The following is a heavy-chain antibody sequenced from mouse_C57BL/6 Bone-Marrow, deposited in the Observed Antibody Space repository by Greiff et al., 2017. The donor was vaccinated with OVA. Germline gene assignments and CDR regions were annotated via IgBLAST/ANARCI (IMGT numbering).Heavy chain of an antibody. V-gene: IGHV6-3*01. CDR2: IRLKSDNYAT. J-gene: IGHJ4*01. CDR3: TEDSSGYAMDY. Sequence: EVMLVESGGGLVQPGGSMKLSCVASGFTFSNYWMNWVRQSPEKGLEWVAQIRLKSDNYATHYAESVKGRFTISRDDSKSSVYLQMNNLRAEDTGIYYCTEDSSGYAMDYWGQGTSVTVSS. D-gene: IGHD3-2*02. CDR1: GFTFSNYW.